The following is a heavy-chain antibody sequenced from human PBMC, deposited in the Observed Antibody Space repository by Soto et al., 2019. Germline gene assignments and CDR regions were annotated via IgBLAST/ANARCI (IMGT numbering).Heavy chain of an antibody. CDR3: TALIVGYCSSTSCSRARYYFDY. CDR2: IKSKTDGGTT. CDR1: VFTFSNAW. V-gene: IGHV3-15*07. D-gene: IGHD2-2*01. J-gene: IGHJ4*02. Sequence: PGGSLRPSLLAFVFTFSNAWRNWVRQPPGKGLEGVARIKSKTDGGTTDYAAPVKGRFTISRDDSKNTLYLQMNSLKTEDTAVYYCTALIVGYCSSTSCSRARYYFDYWGQGTLVTVSS.